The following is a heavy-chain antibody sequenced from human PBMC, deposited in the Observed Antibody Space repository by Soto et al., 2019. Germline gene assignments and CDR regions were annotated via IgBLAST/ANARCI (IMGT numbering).Heavy chain of an antibody. V-gene: IGHV1-18*01. J-gene: IGHJ6*02. CDR2: INVYNGNT. Sequence: GASVKVSCKASGYTFTSYGISWVRQAPGQGLEWMGWINVYNGNTNYAQNLQGRVTLTTDTSTSTAYMELRSLRSNDTAIYYCAMVDVYVTPSPQDVWGQGTTVTVSS. D-gene: IGHD3-16*01. CDR1: GYTFTSYG. CDR3: AMVDVYVTPSPQDV.